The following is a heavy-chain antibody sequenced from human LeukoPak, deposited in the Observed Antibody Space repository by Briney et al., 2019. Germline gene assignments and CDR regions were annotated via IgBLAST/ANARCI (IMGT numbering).Heavy chain of an antibody. D-gene: IGHD3-10*01. CDR1: GFTFDNYA. CDR3: ARDRDYGSGSYYNVGFLDY. J-gene: IGHJ4*02. V-gene: IGHV3-9*01. Sequence: GGSLRLSCSASGFTFDNYAMHWVRQAPMKGLEWVASINWRSDEIGYADSVKGRFTISRDNAKNSLYLQMNSLRAEDTAVYYCARDRDYGSGSYYNVGFLDYWGQGTLVTVSS. CDR2: INWRSDEI.